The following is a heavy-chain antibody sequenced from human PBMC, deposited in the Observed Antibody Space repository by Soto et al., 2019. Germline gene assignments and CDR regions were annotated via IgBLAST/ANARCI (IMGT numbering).Heavy chain of an antibody. CDR3: ARGIGNYYYAMDV. CDR1: GFTFSSYG. D-gene: IGHD1-26*01. CDR2: IWYDGSNE. V-gene: IGHV3-33*01. Sequence: QVQLVESGGGVVQPGKSLRLSCAASGFTFSSYGIHWVRQAPGKGLEWVGIIWYDGSNEYYGDSVKGRFTISRDNSKNTLYLQLNSLRAEDTAVYYCARGIGNYYYAMDVWGQGTTVTVSS. J-gene: IGHJ6*02.